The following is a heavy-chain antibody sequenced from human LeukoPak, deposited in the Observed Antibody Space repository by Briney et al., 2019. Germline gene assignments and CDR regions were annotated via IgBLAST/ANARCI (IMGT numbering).Heavy chain of an antibody. V-gene: IGHV1-18*01. D-gene: IGHD3-10*01. CDR3: ARDRSLELLWFGEASDY. CDR2: ISAYIGNT. CDR1: GYTFTSYG. J-gene: IGHJ4*02. Sequence: ASVKVSSKASGYTFTSYGISWVRQAPGHGLEWMGWISAYIGNTNYAQKLQCRVTMTTDTSTSTAYMELRSLRSDDTAVYYCARDRSLELLWFGEASDYWGQGTLVTVSS.